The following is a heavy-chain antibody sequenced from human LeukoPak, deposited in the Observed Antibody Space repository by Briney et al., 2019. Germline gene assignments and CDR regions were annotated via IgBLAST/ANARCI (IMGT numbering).Heavy chain of an antibody. Sequence: PSETLALTCNVSGGSMSGRTYYWVWIRQPPGKGLEWIGSISFNENTYYNPSLKGRVTVSVDRSKNHFSLKLNSVTAADTAVNYCARDPSTPTAFDYWGQGALVTVSS. CDR3: ARDPSTPTAFDY. CDR2: ISFNENT. V-gene: IGHV4-39*07. CDR1: GGSMSGRTYY. D-gene: IGHD6-25*01. J-gene: IGHJ4*02.